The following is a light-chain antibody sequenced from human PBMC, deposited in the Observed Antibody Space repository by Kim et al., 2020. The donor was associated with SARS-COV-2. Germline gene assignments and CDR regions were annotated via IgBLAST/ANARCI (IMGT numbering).Light chain of an antibody. V-gene: IGKV4-1*01. CDR2: GAS. CDR3: QQYYSLPLT. CDR1: QSVLYSYNNKNS. J-gene: IGKJ4*01. Sequence: ANINCKSSQSVLYSYNNKNSLNWYQQKPGQPPKLLLYGASTREFGVPDRFSGSGSGTDFTLTISSLQAEDVAVYYCQQYYSLPLTFGGGTKVDI.